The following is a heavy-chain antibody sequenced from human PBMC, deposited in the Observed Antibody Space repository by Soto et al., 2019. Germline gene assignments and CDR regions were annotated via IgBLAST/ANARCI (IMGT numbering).Heavy chain of an antibody. J-gene: IGHJ6*02. Sequence: QVQLVESGGGVVQPGRSLSLSCAASQLTFNNYAMHWVRQAPGKGLEWVAVISDDGHNKYYADSVRGRFTISRDNSKNTVYLNMNSLRVDDTAVYSCAKDLNLKAYVPYGMDVWGQGTTVTVSS. CDR1: QLTFNNYA. V-gene: IGHV3-30*18. D-gene: IGHD3-10*02. CDR2: ISDDGHNK. CDR3: AKDLNLKAYVPYGMDV.